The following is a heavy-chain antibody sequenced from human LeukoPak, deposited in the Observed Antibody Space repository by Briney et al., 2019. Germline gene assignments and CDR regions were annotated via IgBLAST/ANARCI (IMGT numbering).Heavy chain of an antibody. D-gene: IGHD6-6*01. J-gene: IGHJ4*02. CDR3: ASSSWLPHRC. Sequence: SETLSLTRAVYGGSLSGYYWSCIRQPPGKGLEWSGEINNSGSTNYNPSLKGRVTISVDKSNNQFYLKLSSVTAEDTAVYYCASSSWLPHRCWGQGAVVTVSS. V-gene: IGHV4-34*01. CDR2: INNSGST. CDR1: GGSLSGYY.